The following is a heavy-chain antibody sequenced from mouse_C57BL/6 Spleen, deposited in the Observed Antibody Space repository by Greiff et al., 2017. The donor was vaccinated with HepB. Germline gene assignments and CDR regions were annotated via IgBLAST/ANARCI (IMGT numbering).Heavy chain of an antibody. CDR2: IDPSDSYT. Sequence: QVQLQQPGAELVMPGASVKLSCKASGYTFTSYWMHWVKQRPGQGLEWIGEIDPSDSYTNYNQKFKGKSTLTVDKSSGTAYMHRSSLTSEDSSVYYCARKGYYWFADWGQGTLVTVSA. D-gene: IGHD2-3*01. CDR3: ARKGYYWFAD. V-gene: IGHV1-69*01. J-gene: IGHJ3*01. CDR1: GYTFTSYW.